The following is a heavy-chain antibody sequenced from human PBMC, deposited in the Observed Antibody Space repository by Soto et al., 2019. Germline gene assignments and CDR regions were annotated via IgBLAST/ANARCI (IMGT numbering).Heavy chain of an antibody. CDR1: GFPFISYA. V-gene: IGHV3-30-3*01. CDR3: ARRRGYSYGYVNYYYGMDV. J-gene: IGHJ6*02. CDR2: ISYDGSNK. D-gene: IGHD5-18*01. Sequence: HPEVSLRLSCAASGFPFISYAMHWVRQAPGKGLEWVAVISYDGSNKYYADSVKGRFTISRDNSKNTLYLQMNSLRAEDTAVYDCARRRGYSYGYVNYYYGMDVWGQGTTVTVSS.